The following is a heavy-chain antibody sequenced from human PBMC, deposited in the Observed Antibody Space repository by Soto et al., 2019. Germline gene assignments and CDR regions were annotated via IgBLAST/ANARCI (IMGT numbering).Heavy chain of an antibody. D-gene: IGHD6-19*01. V-gene: IGHV6-1*01. CDR1: GDSVSSNSAA. CDR3: ARVPTGAVAGTYGMDV. CDR2: TYYRSKWYN. Sequence: SQTLSPTCAISGDSVSSNSAAWNWIRQAPSRCLEWLGRTYYRSKWYNDYAVSVKSRITINPDTSKNQFSLQLNSVTPEDTAVYYCARVPTGAVAGTYGMDVWGQGTTGTVSS. J-gene: IGHJ6*02.